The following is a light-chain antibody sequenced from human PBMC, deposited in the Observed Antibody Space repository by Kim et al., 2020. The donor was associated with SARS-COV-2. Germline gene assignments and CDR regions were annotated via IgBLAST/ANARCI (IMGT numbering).Light chain of an antibody. CDR2: DTN. Sequence: GRTVTLTSGSSTGAVTSGHYPYWFQQKPARSPKTLIYDTNNNHAWTPARFSGSPLGGKAALTLSGARPEDEAAYYCSLSFGGAPWVFGGGTQLTVL. J-gene: IGLJ3*02. CDR1: TGAVTSGHY. V-gene: IGLV7-46*01. CDR3: SLSFGGAPWV.